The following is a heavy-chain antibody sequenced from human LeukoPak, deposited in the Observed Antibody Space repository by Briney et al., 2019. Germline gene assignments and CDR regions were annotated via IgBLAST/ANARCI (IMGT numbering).Heavy chain of an antibody. CDR3: ATVAPFPSSDSSNY. CDR2: INPNSGGT. J-gene: IGHJ4*02. D-gene: IGHD3-22*01. V-gene: IGHV1-2*04. Sequence: ASVKVSCKASGYTFTGYYMHWVRQAPGQGLEWMGWINPNSGGTNYAQKFQGWVTMTRDTSISTAYMELSRLRSDDTAVYYCATVAPFPSSDSSNYWGQGTLVTVSS. CDR1: GYTFTGYY.